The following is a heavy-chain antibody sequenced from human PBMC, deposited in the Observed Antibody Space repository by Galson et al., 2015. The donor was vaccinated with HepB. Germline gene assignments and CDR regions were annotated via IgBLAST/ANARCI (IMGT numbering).Heavy chain of an antibody. J-gene: IGHJ4*02. V-gene: IGHV4-39*01. CDR2: IYYSGST. D-gene: IGHD3-22*01. Sequence: ETLSLTCTVSGDSISSSSYYWGWIRQSPGKGLEWIGSIYYSGSTYYNPSLKSRVTMSVDTSKNQFSLKMSSVTAADTAVYYCARHVHHSSGYEYYFDYWGRGTLVTVSS. CDR1: GDSISSSSYY. CDR3: ARHVHHSSGYEYYFDY.